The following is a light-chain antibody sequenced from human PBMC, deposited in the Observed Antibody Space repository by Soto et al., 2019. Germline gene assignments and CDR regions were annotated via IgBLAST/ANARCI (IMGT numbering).Light chain of an antibody. CDR1: QTVSNNY. CDR3: QKYGGSIT. V-gene: IGKV3-20*01. Sequence: EIVLTQSPGTLSLSPGERATLSCRASQTVSNNYLAWYQQRPGQAPRLLISGASSRATGIPDRFSGSGSGTDFTLTSSRLEPEHFAVYYCQKYGGSITFGGGTKVEIK. J-gene: IGKJ4*01. CDR2: GAS.